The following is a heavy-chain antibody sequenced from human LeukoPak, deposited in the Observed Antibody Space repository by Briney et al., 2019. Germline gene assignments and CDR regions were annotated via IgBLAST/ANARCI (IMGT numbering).Heavy chain of an antibody. CDR2: IFYDGSKK. CDR1: GFTFSSYG. CDR3: ARDYGSSAYYLPFDY. D-gene: IGHD3-22*01. J-gene: IGHJ4*02. Sequence: GGSLRLSCAASGFTFSSYGFHWVRQAPGKGLEWVTFIFYDGSKKYYADSVRGRFTISRDNSKNMVYLQMNSLSAEDTAVYYCARDYGSSAYYLPFDYWGQGTLVTVSS. V-gene: IGHV3-30-3*01.